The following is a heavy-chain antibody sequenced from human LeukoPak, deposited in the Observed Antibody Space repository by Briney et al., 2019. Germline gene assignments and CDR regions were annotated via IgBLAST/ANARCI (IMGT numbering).Heavy chain of an antibody. CDR1: GGSISSRPYY. CDR2: ISYSGTT. D-gene: IGHD6-6*01. V-gene: IGHV4-39*07. Sequence: SETLSLTCTVSGGSISSRPYYWGWVRQPPGKGLEWIDTISYSGTTYYSPSLKSRVTISLDTSKHQFSLKLSSVTAADTAIYYCARDFSSSSTVYYYYYMDVWGKGTTVTVSS. CDR3: ARDFSSSSTVYYYYYMDV. J-gene: IGHJ6*03.